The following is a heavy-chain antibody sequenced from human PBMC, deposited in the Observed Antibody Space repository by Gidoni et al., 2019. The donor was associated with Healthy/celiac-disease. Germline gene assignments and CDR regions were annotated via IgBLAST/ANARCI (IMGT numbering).Heavy chain of an antibody. CDR2: ISGSGGST. CDR3: AKDYYDSSGYYY. CDR1: VFSFSSYA. J-gene: IGHJ4*02. Sequence: ELQMLKSGGDLIQPGGYLRRSCAASVFSFSSYAMSWVRQAPGKGLEWVSAISGSGGSTYYADSVKGRFTISRDNSKNTLYLQMNSLRAEDTAVYYCAKDYYDSSGYYYWGQGTLVTVSS. V-gene: IGHV3-23*01. D-gene: IGHD3-22*01.